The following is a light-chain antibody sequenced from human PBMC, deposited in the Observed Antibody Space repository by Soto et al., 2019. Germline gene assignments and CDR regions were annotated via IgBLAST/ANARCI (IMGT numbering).Light chain of an antibody. V-gene: IGKV2-30*02. J-gene: IGKJ2*01. CDR1: RRLVHSDGNIY. CDR2: QVS. CDR3: LQATHWPHT. Sequence: DVVLTQSPLSLSVTLGQPSSISFGSSRRLVHSDGNIYLIWFQQRPGQSPRRLIYQVSNRDSGVPDRFSGSGSVTDFTLKISRVEAEDVGVYYCLQATHWPHTFGQGTKVDIK.